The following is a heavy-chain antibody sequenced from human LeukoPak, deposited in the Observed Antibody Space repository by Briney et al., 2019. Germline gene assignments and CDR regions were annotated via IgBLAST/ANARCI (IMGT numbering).Heavy chain of an antibody. CDR3: ARDGYSSGWALDY. CDR2: ISSSSSYI. V-gene: IGHV3-21*01. CDR1: GFTFSSYS. D-gene: IGHD6-19*01. J-gene: IGHJ4*02. Sequence: GGSLRLSCAASGFTFSSYSMNWVRQAPGKGLEWVSSISSSSSYIYYADSVKGRFTISRDNAKNSLYLQMNSLRAEDTAVYYCARDGYSSGWALDYWGQGTLVTVSS.